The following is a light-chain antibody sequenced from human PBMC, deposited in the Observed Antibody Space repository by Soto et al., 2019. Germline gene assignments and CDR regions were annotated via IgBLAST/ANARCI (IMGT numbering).Light chain of an antibody. J-gene: IGKJ1*01. Sequence: IQMTQSPSTLPASVGDRVTITCRASQSISSWLAWYQQKPGKAPKLLIYKASSLESGVPSRFSGSGSGTEFTLTISSLQPDDFATYYCQQYNSYLWTFGQGTKVDIK. CDR3: QQYNSYLWT. CDR2: KAS. V-gene: IGKV1-5*03. CDR1: QSISSW.